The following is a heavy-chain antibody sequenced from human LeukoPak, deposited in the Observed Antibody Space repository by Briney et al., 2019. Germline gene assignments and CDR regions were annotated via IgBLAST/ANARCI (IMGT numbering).Heavy chain of an antibody. CDR2: INSDGSST. CDR1: GFTFSTYW. Sequence: GSLRLSCAASGFTFSTYWMHWVRPAPGKGLVWVSRINSDGSSTSYADSVKGRFTISRDNAKNTLYLQMNSLRAEDTAVYYCATSSSSWTFDYWGQGTLVTVSS. D-gene: IGHD6-13*01. V-gene: IGHV3-74*01. J-gene: IGHJ4*02. CDR3: ATSSSSWTFDY.